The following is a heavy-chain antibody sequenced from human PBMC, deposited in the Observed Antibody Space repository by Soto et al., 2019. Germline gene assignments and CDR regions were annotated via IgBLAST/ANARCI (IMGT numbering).Heavy chain of an antibody. CDR1: VCTFSSYS. CDR2: ISGSGGST. Sequence: VVSLRLSCSSSVCTFSSYSISWVRQAPGKGLEWVSAISGSGGSTYYADSVKGRFTISRDNSKNTLYLQMNSLRAEDTAVYYCEKEEAGKAYWGKATLVNVSS. CDR3: EKEEAGKAY. V-gene: IGHV3-23*01. D-gene: IGHD6-13*01. J-gene: IGHJ4*02.